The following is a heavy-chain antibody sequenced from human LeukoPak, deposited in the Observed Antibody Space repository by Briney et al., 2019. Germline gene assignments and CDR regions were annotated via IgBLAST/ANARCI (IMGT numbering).Heavy chain of an antibody. Sequence: WIRQPPGTGLEWVSGTNWNGGSTGYADSVKGRFTISRDNAKNSLYLQMNSLRAEDTALYYCASGGIYYGAAFDFWGQGTLVTVSS. CDR3: ASGGIYYGAAFDF. V-gene: IGHV3-20*03. J-gene: IGHJ4*02. D-gene: IGHD1-26*01. CDR2: TNWNGGST.